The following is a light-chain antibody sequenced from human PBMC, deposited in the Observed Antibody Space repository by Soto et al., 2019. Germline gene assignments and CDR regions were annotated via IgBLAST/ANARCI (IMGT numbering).Light chain of an antibody. Sequence: EIVLTQSPGTLSLSPGERATFSCRASQSVSSGYLAWYQQKPGQAPRLLIYGASSRATGIPDGFSGGGSGTDFTLTINRVVPEDSAVYYCKHFGSSPYTFGQGTKLEIK. CDR3: KHFGSSPYT. J-gene: IGKJ2*01. CDR1: QSVSSGY. V-gene: IGKV3-20*01. CDR2: GAS.